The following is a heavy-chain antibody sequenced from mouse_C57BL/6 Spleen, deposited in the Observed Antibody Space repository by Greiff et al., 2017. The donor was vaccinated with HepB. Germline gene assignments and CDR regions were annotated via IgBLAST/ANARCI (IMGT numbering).Heavy chain of an antibody. V-gene: IGHV1-26*01. D-gene: IGHD1-1*01. CDR1: GYTFTDYY. CDR2: INPNNGGT. J-gene: IGHJ2*01. CDR3: AEGPTRYYFDY. Sequence: VQLQQSGPELVKPGASVKISCKASGYTFTDYYMNWVKQSHGKSLEWIGDINPNNGGTSYNQKFKGKATLTVDKSSSTAYMELRSLTSEDSAVYYCAEGPTRYYFDYWGQGTTLTVSS.